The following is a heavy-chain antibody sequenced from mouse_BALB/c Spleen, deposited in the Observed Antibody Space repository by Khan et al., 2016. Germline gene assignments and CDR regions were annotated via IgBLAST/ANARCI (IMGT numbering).Heavy chain of an antibody. Sequence: EVQLQESGPDLVKPSQSLSLTCTVTGYSIPSHYSWHWIRHFPGNKLEWMGYIHYSGSTNYNPSLKSRISITRDTSKNQFFLQLNSVTTEDTATXYCATSTSGYWYYFDYCGHGTTLTVSS. CDR3: ATSTSGYWYYFDY. CDR2: IHYSGST. D-gene: IGHD3-1*01. J-gene: IGHJ2*01. CDR1: GYSIPSHYS. V-gene: IGHV3-1*02.